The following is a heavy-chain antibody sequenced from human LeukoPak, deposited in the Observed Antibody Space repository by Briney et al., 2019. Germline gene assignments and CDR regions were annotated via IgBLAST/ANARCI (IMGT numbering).Heavy chain of an antibody. V-gene: IGHV4-61*08. D-gene: IGHD2-21*01. CDR1: GGSISSGDYY. CDR2: IYYSGST. J-gene: IGHJ4*01. Sequence: SQTLSLTCTVSGGSISSGDYYWSWIRQPPGKGLEWIGYIYYSGSTNYNPSLKSRVTISVHTSKNQFSLNLSSVTAADTAVYYCARQGFDSGFDYWGHGTTVTVSS. CDR3: ARQGFDSGFDY.